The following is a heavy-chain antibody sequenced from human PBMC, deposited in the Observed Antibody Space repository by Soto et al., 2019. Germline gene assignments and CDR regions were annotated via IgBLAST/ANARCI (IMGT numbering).Heavy chain of an antibody. J-gene: IGHJ4*02. D-gene: IGHD3-10*01. V-gene: IGHV4-34*01. CDR1: GESFSDSH. CDR3: AREQGSFHS. Sequence: QVQLQQWGAGLLKASETLSLTCAVYGESFSDSHWSWIRQPPEKGLEWIGEIDHSGITDYNPSLKGRASISIDTSKNQFSLRLSSVTAADTAVYYCAREQGSFHSWGQGTLVTVSS. CDR2: IDHSGIT.